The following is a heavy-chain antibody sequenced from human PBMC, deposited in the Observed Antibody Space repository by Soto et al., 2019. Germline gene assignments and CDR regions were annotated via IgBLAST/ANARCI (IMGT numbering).Heavy chain of an antibody. V-gene: IGHV3-23*01. CDR3: ATDPRGPDY. CDR2: ISGSGGNT. Sequence: GGSLRLSCAASGFTFSSYWMHWVRQAPGKGLEWVSGISGSGGNTYYADPVKGRFTISGDNSKRTLYLQMNSLRAEDTAIYYCATDPRGPDYWGQGTQVTVSS. CDR1: GFTFSSYW. J-gene: IGHJ4*02.